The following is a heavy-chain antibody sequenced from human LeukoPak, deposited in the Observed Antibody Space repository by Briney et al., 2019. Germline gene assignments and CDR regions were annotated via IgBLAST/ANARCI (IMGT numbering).Heavy chain of an antibody. V-gene: IGHV1-2*02. CDR2: INPNSGGT. D-gene: IGHD6-13*01. CDR1: GYTFTGYY. J-gene: IGHJ4*02. CDR3: ARVWSSSRYGNFDY. Sequence: ASVKVSCKAPGYTFTGYYMHWVRQAPGQGLEWMGWINPNSGGTNYAQKFQGRVTMTRDTSISTAYMELSRLRSDDTAVYYCARVWSSSRYGNFDYWGQRTLVTVSS.